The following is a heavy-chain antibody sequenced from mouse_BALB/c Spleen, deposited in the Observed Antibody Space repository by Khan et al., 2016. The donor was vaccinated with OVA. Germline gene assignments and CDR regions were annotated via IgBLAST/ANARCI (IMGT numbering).Heavy chain of an antibody. D-gene: IGHD1-1*01. CDR1: GFTFSTYG. V-gene: IGHV5-6*01. CDR3: TRLACYYDSEGFAY. Sequence: VQLQQSGGDLVKPGGSLKLSCAASGFTFSTYGMSWVRQAPDKRLEWVATVSTGGSYTYYPDSVKGRFTISRDNAKNTLYLQMSGLRSEDTAMFYCTRLACYYDSEGFAYWGQGTLVTVSA. J-gene: IGHJ3*01. CDR2: VSTGGSYT.